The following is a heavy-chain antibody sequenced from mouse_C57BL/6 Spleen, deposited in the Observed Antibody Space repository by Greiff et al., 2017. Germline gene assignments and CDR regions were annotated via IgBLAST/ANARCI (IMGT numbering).Heavy chain of an antibody. CDR2: INYDGSST. CDR3: AREGDGSSYWYFDV. J-gene: IGHJ1*03. V-gene: IGHV5-16*01. D-gene: IGHD1-1*01. CDR1: GFTFSDYY. Sequence: EVQLVESEGGLVQPGSSMKLSCTASGFTFSDYYMAWVRQVPEKGLEWVANINYDGSSTYYLDSLKSRFIISRDNAKNILYLQMSSLKSEDTATYYCAREGDGSSYWYFDVWGTGTTVTVSS.